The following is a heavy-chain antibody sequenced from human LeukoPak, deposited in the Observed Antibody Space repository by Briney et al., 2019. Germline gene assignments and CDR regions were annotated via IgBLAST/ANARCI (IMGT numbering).Heavy chain of an antibody. D-gene: IGHD5-18*01. J-gene: IGHJ4*02. V-gene: IGHV4-59*01. CDR3: ARALDTWSALDY. CDR1: GDAITGYY. Sequence: PSETLSLTCTFSGDAITGYYWTWVRQPPGKGLEWIGYVYHTGTSNYNPSVRSRITMSVDTSKNQYSMKLTSVTAADTAVYFCARALDTWSALDYWGLGTLVTVSS. CDR2: VYHTGTS.